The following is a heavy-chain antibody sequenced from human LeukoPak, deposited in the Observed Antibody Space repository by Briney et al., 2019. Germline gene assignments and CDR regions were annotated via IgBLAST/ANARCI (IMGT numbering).Heavy chain of an antibody. Sequence: GGSLRLSCAASGFTFSSYDMHWVRQVTGKGLEWVSAIGTAGDTYYPGSAKGRFTTSRENAKNSLYLQMNSLRAGDTAVYYCARGWPGIAVAGPSWVWGQGTTVTVSS. CDR3: ARGWPGIAVAGPSWV. CDR2: IGTAGDT. CDR1: GFTFSSYD. V-gene: IGHV3-13*01. J-gene: IGHJ6*02. D-gene: IGHD6-19*01.